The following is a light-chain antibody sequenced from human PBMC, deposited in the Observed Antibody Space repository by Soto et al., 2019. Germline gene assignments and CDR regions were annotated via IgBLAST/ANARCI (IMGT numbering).Light chain of an antibody. CDR1: SSNIGNNN. CDR2: SNS. V-gene: IGLV1-44*01. Sequence: QSVLTQPPSASGTPGQRVTISCSGSSSNIGNNNVNWYQQLPGTAPKLLIYSNSERPSGVPDRFSGSKSGTSASLAISGLQSEDEADFYCAAWDDRLIPWVFGGGIKLTVL. J-gene: IGLJ3*02. CDR3: AAWDDRLIPWV.